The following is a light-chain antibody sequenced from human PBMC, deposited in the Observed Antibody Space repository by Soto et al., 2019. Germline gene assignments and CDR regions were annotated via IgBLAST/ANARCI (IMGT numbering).Light chain of an antibody. CDR1: SSNLGSNT. CDR2: NNN. Sequence: QSVLTQPPSASGTPGQRVTISCSGSSSNLGSNTVNWYQQLPGTAPKLLIYNNNQRPSGVPDRFSGSKFGTSASLAISGLQSEDEADYYCATWNDSPKGVIFGGGTKLTVL. J-gene: IGLJ2*01. CDR3: ATWNDSPKGVI. V-gene: IGLV1-44*01.